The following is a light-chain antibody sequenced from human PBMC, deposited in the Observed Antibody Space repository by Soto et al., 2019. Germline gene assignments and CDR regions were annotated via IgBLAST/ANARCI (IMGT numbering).Light chain of an antibody. Sequence: EIMMTQSPATLSVSPGERATLACRSSQSVRNNLAWYQQKPGQAPRHLIYYASSRATGVPARFSGSGSGTEFTLTISSLQSEDSALYYCQQYNHWPPITFGQGTRLEIK. CDR1: QSVRNN. J-gene: IGKJ5*01. CDR2: YAS. CDR3: QQYNHWPPIT. V-gene: IGKV3-15*01.